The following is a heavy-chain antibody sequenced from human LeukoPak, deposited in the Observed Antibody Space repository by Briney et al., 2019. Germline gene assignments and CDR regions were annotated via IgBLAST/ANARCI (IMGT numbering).Heavy chain of an antibody. CDR1: GFTFSNYA. J-gene: IGHJ3*02. Sequence: GGSLRLSCAASGFTFSNYAMHWVRQAPGKGLEWVSAISGSGGSTYYADSVKGRFTISRDNSKNTLYLQMNSLRAEDTAVYYCAAGPGADAFDIWGQGTMVSVSS. CDR2: ISGSGGST. CDR3: AAGPGADAFDI. V-gene: IGHV3-23*01. D-gene: IGHD1-26*01.